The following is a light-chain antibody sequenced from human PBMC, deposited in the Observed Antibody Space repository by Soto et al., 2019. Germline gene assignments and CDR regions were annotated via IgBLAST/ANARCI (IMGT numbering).Light chain of an antibody. CDR1: QSVSSSY. V-gene: IGKV3-20*01. J-gene: IGKJ3*01. CDR3: QQYGSSPLFT. CDR2: GAS. Sequence: EIVLTQSPGTLSLSPGERATLSCRASQSVSSSYLAWYQQKPGQAPRLLIYGASSRATSIPDRFSGSGSGTDFTLTISRLEPEDFAVYYCQQYGSSPLFTFCPGTKVDIK.